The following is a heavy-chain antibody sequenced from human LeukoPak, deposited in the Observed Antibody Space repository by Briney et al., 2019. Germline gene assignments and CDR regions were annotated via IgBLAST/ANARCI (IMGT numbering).Heavy chain of an antibody. J-gene: IGHJ1*01. CDR3: ARHSMEFGEPRAEYFQH. V-gene: IGHV5-51*01. D-gene: IGHD3-10*01. CDR1: GYSFTSYW. CDR2: IYPGDSDT. Sequence: GESLRISCKGSGYSFTSYWIGWVRQMPGKGLEWMGIIYPGDSDTRYSPSFQGQVTISADKSISTAYLQWSSLKASDTAMYYCARHSMEFGEPRAEYFQHWGQGTLVTVSS.